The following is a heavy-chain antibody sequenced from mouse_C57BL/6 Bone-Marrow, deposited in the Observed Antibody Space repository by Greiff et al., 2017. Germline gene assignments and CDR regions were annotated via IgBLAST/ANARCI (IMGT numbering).Heavy chain of an antibody. CDR2: IYPGSGNT. J-gene: IGHJ2*01. CDR3: ARGYYGSSLDY. CDR1: GYTFTDYY. V-gene: IGHV1-76*01. D-gene: IGHD1-1*01. Sequence: QVQLQQSGAELVRPGASVKLSCKASGYTFTDYYINWVKQRPGQGLEWISRIYPGSGNTYYNEKFKGKATLTVEKSSSTAYRQLSSLTSEGSAVYFCARGYYGSSLDYWGQGTTLTVSA.